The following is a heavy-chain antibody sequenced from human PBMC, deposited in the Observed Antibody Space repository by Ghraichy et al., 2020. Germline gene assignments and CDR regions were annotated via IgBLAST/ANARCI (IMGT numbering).Heavy chain of an antibody. D-gene: IGHD2-2*01. CDR2: IYYSGST. Sequence: SETLSLTCTVSGGSISSSSYYWGWIRQPPGKGLEWIGSIYYSGSTYYNPSLKSRVTISVDTSKNQFSLKLSSVTAADTAVYYCARPGCSSTSCYFKGNHYYYYYGMDVWGQGTTVTVSS. V-gene: IGHV4-39*01. CDR1: GGSISSSSYY. J-gene: IGHJ6*02. CDR3: ARPGCSSTSCYFKGNHYYYYYGMDV.